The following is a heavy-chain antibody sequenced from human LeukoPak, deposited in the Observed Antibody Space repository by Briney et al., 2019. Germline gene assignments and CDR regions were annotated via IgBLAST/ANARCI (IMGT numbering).Heavy chain of an antibody. CDR1: GGTFSSYA. J-gene: IGHJ5*02. CDR2: IIPILGIA. D-gene: IGHD3-22*01. Sequence: GASVKVSCKASGGTFSSYAISWVRQAPGQGLEWMGRIIPILGIANYAQKFQGRVTITADKSTSTAYMELSSLRSEDTAVYYCARAGMYYYDSSATGDWFDPWGQGTLVTVSS. CDR3: ARAGMYYYDSSATGDWFDP. V-gene: IGHV1-69*04.